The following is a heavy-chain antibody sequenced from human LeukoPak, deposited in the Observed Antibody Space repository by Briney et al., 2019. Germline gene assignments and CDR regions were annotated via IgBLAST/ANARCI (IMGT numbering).Heavy chain of an antibody. CDR1: GFTFSSYS. CDR3: AKWSGDYPSYYLDY. Sequence: PGGSLRLSCAASGFTFSSYSMNWVRQAPGKGLEWVALIRSDGNSKNYADSVKGRFTISRDTSKNTVYLQMNNLRAEDTALYSCAKWSGDYPSYYLDYWGQGTLVTVSS. V-gene: IGHV3-30*02. J-gene: IGHJ4*02. CDR2: IRSDGNSK. D-gene: IGHD4-17*01.